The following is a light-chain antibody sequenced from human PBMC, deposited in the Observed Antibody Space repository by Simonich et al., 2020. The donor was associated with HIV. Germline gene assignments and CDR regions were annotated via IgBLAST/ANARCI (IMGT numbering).Light chain of an antibody. CDR1: SSNIGANYD. V-gene: IGLV1-40*01. Sequence: QSVLTQAPSGSGAPGQRVPISCTGNSSNIGANYDVHWYQQFPGTAPKVLIYGNNNRPLGGPDRFSVSKSGTSASLAITGLQAEDEAVYYCQSYDRSLSGSVFGGGTKLTVL. J-gene: IGLJ2*01. CDR2: GNN. CDR3: QSYDRSLSGSV.